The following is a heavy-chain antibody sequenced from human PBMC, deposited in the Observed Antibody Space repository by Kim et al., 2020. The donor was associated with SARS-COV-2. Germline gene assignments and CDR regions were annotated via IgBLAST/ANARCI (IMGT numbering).Heavy chain of an antibody. CDR3: ARREASIAALA. Sequence: TNYNPSLKSRVTISVDTSKNQFSLKLSSVTAADTAVYYCARREASIAALAWGQGTLVTVSS. D-gene: IGHD6-6*01. J-gene: IGHJ5*02. V-gene: IGHV4-59*08. CDR2: T.